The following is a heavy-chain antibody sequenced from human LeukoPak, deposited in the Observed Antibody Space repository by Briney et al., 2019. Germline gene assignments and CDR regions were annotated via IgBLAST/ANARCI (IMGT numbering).Heavy chain of an antibody. CDR1: GVSISNHF. CDR2: IYTSGST. D-gene: IGHD1-1*01. J-gene: IGHJ4*02. V-gene: IGHV4-4*07. Sequence: PSETLSLTCTVSGVSISNHFWSWIRQPAGRGLEWIGRIYTSGSTNYNPSLKSRVTMSVDTSKNQFSLKLSSVTAADTAVYYCARLTSWWNLDYWGQGTLVTVSS. CDR3: ARLTSWWNLDY.